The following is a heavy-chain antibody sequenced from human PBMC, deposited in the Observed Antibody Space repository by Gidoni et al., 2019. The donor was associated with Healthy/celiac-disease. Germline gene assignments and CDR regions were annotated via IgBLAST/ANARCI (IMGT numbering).Heavy chain of an antibody. D-gene: IGHD5-12*01. CDR2: ISGSGGST. J-gene: IGHJ4*02. Sequence: EVQLLESGGGLVQPGGSLRLYCEASGFTFSSYAMSWVRQAPGKGLEWVSAISGSGGSTYYADSVKGRFTISRDNSKNTLYLQMNSLRAEDTAVYYCAKVIKATMSPFDYWGQGTLVTVSS. V-gene: IGHV3-23*01. CDR1: GFTFSSYA. CDR3: AKVIKATMSPFDY.